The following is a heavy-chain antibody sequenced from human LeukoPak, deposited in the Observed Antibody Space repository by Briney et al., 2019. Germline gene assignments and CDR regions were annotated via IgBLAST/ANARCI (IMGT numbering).Heavy chain of an antibody. CDR3: ARDQGGSGGN. Sequence: GGSLRLSCAVSGFTFSTYAMSWVRQAPWKGLEWVSSISSSGTYIYYADSVKGRFTISRDNAKNSVHLQMNSLRAEDTAVYYCARDQGGSGGNWGQGTLVTVSS. J-gene: IGHJ4*02. V-gene: IGHV3-21*01. CDR1: GFTFSTYA. D-gene: IGHD3-10*01. CDR2: ISSSGTYI.